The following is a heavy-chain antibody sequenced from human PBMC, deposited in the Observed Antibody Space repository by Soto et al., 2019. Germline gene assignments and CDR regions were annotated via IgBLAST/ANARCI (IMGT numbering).Heavy chain of an antibody. CDR3: ARDFSGASLNHYLDY. J-gene: IGHJ4*01. Sequence: ASVKVSCKASGYSFTNYYMHWVRQAPGQGLEWMGIIYPSGGSTRNAQKFQGRVTMTRDTSTSTVYMELSSLRSEDTAIYYCARDFSGASLNHYLDYWGHGTLVTVSS. CDR2: IYPSGGST. V-gene: IGHV1-46*01. CDR1: GYSFTNYY. D-gene: IGHD3-10*01.